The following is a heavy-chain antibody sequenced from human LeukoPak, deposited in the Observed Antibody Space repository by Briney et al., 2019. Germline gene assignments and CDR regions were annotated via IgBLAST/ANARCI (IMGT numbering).Heavy chain of an antibody. Sequence: GGSLKLSCAASGFTFSGSAMQWVRQASGKGLEWVGRIRSKANSYATAYAASVKGRFTISRDDSKNTAYLQMNSLKTEDTAVYYCTRRPAGSSWTEFDYWGQGTLVTVSS. CDR3: TRRPAGSSWTEFDY. J-gene: IGHJ4*02. D-gene: IGHD6-13*01. CDR2: IRSKANSYAT. CDR1: GFTFSGSA. V-gene: IGHV3-73*01.